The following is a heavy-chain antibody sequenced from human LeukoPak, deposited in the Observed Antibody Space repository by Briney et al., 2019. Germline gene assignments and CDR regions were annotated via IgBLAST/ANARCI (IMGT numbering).Heavy chain of an antibody. CDR2: FDPEDGET. V-gene: IGHV1-24*01. Sequence: ASVKVSCKVSGYTLTELSMDWVQQAPGKGLEWMGGFDPEDGETIYAQKFQGRVTMTEDTSTDTAYMELSSLRSEDTAVYYCATLATSGYYYYYMDVWGKGTTVTVSS. D-gene: IGHD5-12*01. CDR3: ATLATSGYYYYYMDV. J-gene: IGHJ6*03. CDR1: GYTLTELS.